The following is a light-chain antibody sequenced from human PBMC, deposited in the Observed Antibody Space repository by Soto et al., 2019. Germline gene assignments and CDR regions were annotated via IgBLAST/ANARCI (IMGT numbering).Light chain of an antibody. CDR3: QQRSNWPRT. CDR1: QSVSSY. V-gene: IGKV3-11*01. J-gene: IGKJ1*01. Sequence: EIVLTQSPATLSLSPGERATLSCRASQSVSSYLAWYQQKPGQAPRLLIYDASNRATGIPARFSGSGSGTDFTLTISSLVPEDFALYYCQQRSNWPRTFGQGTKVEIK. CDR2: DAS.